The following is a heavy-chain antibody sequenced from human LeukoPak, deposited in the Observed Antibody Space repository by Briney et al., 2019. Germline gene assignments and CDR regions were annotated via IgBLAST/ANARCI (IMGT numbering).Heavy chain of an antibody. J-gene: IGHJ4*02. Sequence: SVKVSCKASGGTFSSYAISWVRQAPGQGIEWMGGIIPIFGTANYAQKFQGRVTITADESTSTAYMELSSLRSEDTAVYYCARVGVVVTANRHFDYWGQGTLVTVSS. V-gene: IGHV1-69*13. D-gene: IGHD2-21*02. CDR1: GGTFSSYA. CDR3: ARVGVVVTANRHFDY. CDR2: IIPIFGTA.